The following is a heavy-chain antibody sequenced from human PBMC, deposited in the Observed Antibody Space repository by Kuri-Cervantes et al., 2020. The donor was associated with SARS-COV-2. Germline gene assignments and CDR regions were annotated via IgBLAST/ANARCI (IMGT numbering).Heavy chain of an antibody. CDR1: GFTFSSYG. J-gene: IGHJ4*02. D-gene: IGHD1-26*01. V-gene: IGHV3-33*01. Sequence: GEFLKISCAASGFTFSSYGMHWVRQAPGKGLEWVAVIWYDGSNKYYADSVKGRFTISRDNSKNTLYLQMNSLRAEDTAVYYCAREGQVGATGFDYWGQGTLVTVSS. CDR2: IWYDGSNK. CDR3: AREGQVGATGFDY.